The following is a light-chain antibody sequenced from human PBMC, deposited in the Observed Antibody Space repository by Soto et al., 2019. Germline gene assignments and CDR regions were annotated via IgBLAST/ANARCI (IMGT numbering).Light chain of an antibody. Sequence: EIVLTQSPGTLSLSPGERATLSCRASQSVSSSYLAWYQQKPGQAPRLLIYGASSRATGIPDRFSGGGSGTHFTLTISRLEPEAFAVYYCQQYGSSPPYTVGQGTRLEIK. J-gene: IGKJ2*01. V-gene: IGKV3-20*01. CDR2: GAS. CDR3: QQYGSSPPYT. CDR1: QSVSSSY.